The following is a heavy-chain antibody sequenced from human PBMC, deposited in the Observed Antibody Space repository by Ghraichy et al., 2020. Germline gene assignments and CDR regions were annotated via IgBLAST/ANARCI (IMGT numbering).Heavy chain of an antibody. D-gene: IGHD2-15*01. Sequence: ESLNISCTVSGGSISSYYWSWIRQPAGKGLEWIGRIYTSGSTNYNPSLKSRVTMSVDTSKNQFSLKLSSVTAADTAVYYCAREYCSGGSCYFRFWFDPWGQGTLVTVSS. V-gene: IGHV4-4*07. CDR3: AREYCSGGSCYFRFWFDP. CDR2: IYTSGST. J-gene: IGHJ5*02. CDR1: GGSISSYY.